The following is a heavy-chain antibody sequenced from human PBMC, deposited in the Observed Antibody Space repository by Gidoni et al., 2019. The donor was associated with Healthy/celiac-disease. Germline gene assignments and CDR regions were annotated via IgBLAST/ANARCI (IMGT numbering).Heavy chain of an antibody. CDR1: GYPFTSYG. V-gene: IGHV1-18*04. D-gene: IGHD3-10*01. CDR2: ISEYNVNT. CDR3: ARDPSWRAGVRYGMDV. J-gene: IGHJ6*02. Sequence: QVQLVQSGAEVKKPGASVKVSCKASGYPFTSYGTSWVRQSPGQGLEWMGWISEYNVNTNYAQKRQGRVTMTTDTSTSTAYMELRSLRSDDTAVYYCARDPSWRAGVRYGMDVWGQGTTVTVSS.